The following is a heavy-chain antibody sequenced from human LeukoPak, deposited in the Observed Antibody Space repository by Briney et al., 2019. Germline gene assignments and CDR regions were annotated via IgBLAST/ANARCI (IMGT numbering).Heavy chain of an antibody. V-gene: IGHV3-66*01. CDR2: IYSGGST. CDR3: ARDSWGAAASEYFQH. D-gene: IGHD6-13*01. Sequence: GSLRLSCAASGFTVSSNYMSWVRQAPGKGLEWVSVIYSGGSTYYADSVKGRFTISRDNSKNTLYLQMNSLRAEDTAVYYCARDSWGAAASEYFQHWGQGTLVTVSS. CDR1: GFTVSSNY. J-gene: IGHJ1*01.